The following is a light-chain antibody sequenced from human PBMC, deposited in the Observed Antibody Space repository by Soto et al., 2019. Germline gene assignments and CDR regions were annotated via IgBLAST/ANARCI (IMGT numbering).Light chain of an antibody. CDR3: TSSTSGSLYV. CDR1: SSDVGAYNF. CDR2: NVY. V-gene: IGLV2-14*03. Sequence: QSALAQPASVSGSPGQSITISCTGTSSDVGAYNFVSWHQQHPGKAPKLMIYNVYDRPSGISNRFSGSKSGNTASLTISGLQAEDEADYFCTSSTSGSLYVFGTGTKVTVL. J-gene: IGLJ1*01.